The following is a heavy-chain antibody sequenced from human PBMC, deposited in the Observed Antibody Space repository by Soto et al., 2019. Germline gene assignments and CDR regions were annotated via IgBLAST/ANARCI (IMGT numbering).Heavy chain of an antibody. CDR2: NFWNDDK. Sequence: GSGPTLVNPTQTLTLTCTFSGFSLSTSGVGVGWIRQPPGKALEWLAFNFWNDDKRYSPSLKNRLTITKDTSKNQVVLTMTNMDPVDTATYFCAHSIYDSSGYYYFDPWGQGTLVTVSS. V-gene: IGHV2-5*01. CDR3: AHSIYDSSGYYYFDP. D-gene: IGHD3-22*01. CDR1: GFSLSTSGVG. J-gene: IGHJ4*02.